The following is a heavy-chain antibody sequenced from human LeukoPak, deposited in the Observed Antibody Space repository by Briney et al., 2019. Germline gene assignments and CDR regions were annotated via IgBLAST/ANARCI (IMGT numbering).Heavy chain of an antibody. CDR1: GFTFSSYS. Sequence: GGSLRLSCAASGFTFSSYSMNWVRQVPGKGLEWVSSISSSSSYIYYADSVKGRFTISRDNAKNSLYLQMNSLRAEDTAVYYCASSDSGDYTLRWQPNYGMDVWGQGTTVTVSS. J-gene: IGHJ6*02. CDR2: ISSSSSYI. CDR3: ASSDSGDYTLRWQPNYGMDV. D-gene: IGHD4-17*01. V-gene: IGHV3-21*01.